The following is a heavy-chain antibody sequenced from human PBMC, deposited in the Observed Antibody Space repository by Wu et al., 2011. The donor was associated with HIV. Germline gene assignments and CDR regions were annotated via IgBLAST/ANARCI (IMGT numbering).Heavy chain of an antibody. V-gene: IGHV1-18*01. J-gene: IGHJ5*02. Sequence: QVQLVQSGAEVKKPGASVKVSCKASGYTFSSYGISWVRQAPGQGLEWMGWISGYNGNTNYAQKFQGRVHMTRDTSISTAYMELSRLRFDDTAVYYCARTRITMVRGIRPSGNNWFDPWGQGTLVTVSS. D-gene: IGHD3-10*01. CDR2: ISGYNGNT. CDR1: GYTFSSYG. CDR3: ARTRITMVRGIRPSGNNWFDP.